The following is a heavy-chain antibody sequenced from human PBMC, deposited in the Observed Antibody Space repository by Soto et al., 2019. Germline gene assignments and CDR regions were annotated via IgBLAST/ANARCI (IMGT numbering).Heavy chain of an antibody. CDR2: VSFDSKNK. Sequence: PGGSLRLSCAASGFTFSSYLMSWVRQAPGKGLEWVTTVSFDSKNKYYIDSVEGRFTISRDNSKKMLYLQMNSLRHEDMAVYYCAKETVEATYSFYGMDVWGPGTTVTVSS. CDR3: AKETVEATYSFYGMDV. V-gene: IGHV3-30*18. CDR1: GFTFSSYL. J-gene: IGHJ6*02. D-gene: IGHD7-27*01.